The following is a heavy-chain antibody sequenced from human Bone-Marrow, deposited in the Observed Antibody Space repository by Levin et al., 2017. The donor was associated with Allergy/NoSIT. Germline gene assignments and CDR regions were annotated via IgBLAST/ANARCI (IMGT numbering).Heavy chain of an antibody. V-gene: IGHV3-11*03. J-gene: IGHJ4*01. D-gene: IGHD3-9*01. CDR1: GFIFSDYY. CDR3: TRFVVPVFDFLSD. Sequence: AGESLKISCAASGFIFSDYYLTWIRQAPGKGLEWVSYISGSGNYANYADSVKGRFTISRDNVKNSVNLQMDSLRAEDTAMYYCTRFVVPVFDFLSDWGLGTLVTVSS. CDR2: ISGSGNYA.